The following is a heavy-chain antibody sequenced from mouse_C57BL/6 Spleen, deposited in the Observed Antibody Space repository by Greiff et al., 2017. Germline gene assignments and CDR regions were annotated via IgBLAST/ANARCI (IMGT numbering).Heavy chain of an antibody. CDR1: GYTFTSYW. CDR2: IDPNSGGT. D-gene: IGHD1-1*01. Sequence: QVQLQQSGAELVKPGASVKLSCKASGYTFTSYWMHWVKQRPGRGLEWIGRIDPNSGGTKYNEKFKSKATLTVDKPSSTAYMQLSSLTSEDSAVYYCARGITTVVATPFAYWGQGTLVTVSA. CDR3: ARGITTVVATPFAY. J-gene: IGHJ3*01. V-gene: IGHV1-72*01.